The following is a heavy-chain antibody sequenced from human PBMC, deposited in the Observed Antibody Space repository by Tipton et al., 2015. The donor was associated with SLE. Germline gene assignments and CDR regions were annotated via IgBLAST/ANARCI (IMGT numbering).Heavy chain of an antibody. V-gene: IGHV4-31*03. Sequence: TLSLTCTVSGGSVSSGGYYWNWIRQHPGKGLEWIGYIYYSGSTYYNPSLKSRVTISVDTSKNQFSLKLNSLTAADTAVYFCARTSLGFNFWTGAPFDPWGQGTPVTVSS. J-gene: IGHJ5*02. CDR3: ARTSLGFNFWTGAPFDP. CDR1: GGSVSSGGYY. CDR2: IYYSGST. D-gene: IGHD3/OR15-3a*01.